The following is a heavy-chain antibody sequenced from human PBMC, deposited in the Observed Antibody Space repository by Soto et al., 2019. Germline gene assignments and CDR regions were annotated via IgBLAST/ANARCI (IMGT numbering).Heavy chain of an antibody. CDR1: GFTFSSYA. V-gene: IGHV3-23*01. CDR2: ISGSGGTT. Sequence: EMQVLESGGGLVKPGGSLRLSCTASGFTFSSYAMSWVRQAPGKGLEWVSGISGSGGTTYYADSLNGRFTISRDNSKNTVTLQMNSLGAEDTAVYYCAKGQEELVGYGMGVWGQGTTVTVSS. J-gene: IGHJ6*02. CDR3: AKGQEELVGYGMGV. D-gene: IGHD2-8*02.